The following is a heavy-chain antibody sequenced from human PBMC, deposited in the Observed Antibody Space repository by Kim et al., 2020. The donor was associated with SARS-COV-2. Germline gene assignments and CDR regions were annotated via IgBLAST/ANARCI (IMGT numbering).Heavy chain of an antibody. V-gene: IGHV1-8*01. CDR2: MNPNSGNT. J-gene: IGHJ3*02. D-gene: IGHD3-3*01. CDR3: ARNGKAGDFWSGYEWDAFDI. Sequence: ASVKVSCKASGYTFTSYDINWVRQSTGQGLEWMGWMNPNSGNTGYAQKFQGRVTMTRNTSISTAYMELSSLRSEDTAVYYCARNGKAGDFWSGYEWDAFDIWGQGTMVTVSS. CDR1: GYTFTSYD.